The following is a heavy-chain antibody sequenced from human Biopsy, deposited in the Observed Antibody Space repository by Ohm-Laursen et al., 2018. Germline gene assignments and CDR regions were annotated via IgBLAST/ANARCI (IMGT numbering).Heavy chain of an antibody. CDR3: ATELLPPGVGGPWLDS. CDR1: GVTLSGYA. V-gene: IGHV3-21*06. Sequence: SLRLSCAASGVTLSGYAMNWVRQAPGKGLEWVSSISAGSSYIHYADSVKGRFTVSRDNAKNSPYLQMNSLRAADTAIYYCATELLPPGVGGPWLDSWGQGTPVTVSS. CDR2: ISAGSSYI. D-gene: IGHD3-16*01. J-gene: IGHJ5*01.